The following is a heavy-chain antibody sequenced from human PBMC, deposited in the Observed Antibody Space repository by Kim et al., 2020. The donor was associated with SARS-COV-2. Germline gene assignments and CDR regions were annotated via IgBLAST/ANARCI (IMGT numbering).Heavy chain of an antibody. CDR3: ARLSYYNNSWYLCR. J-gene: IGHJ4*02. V-gene: IGHV4-59*08. Sequence: SETLSLTCSVSNASLDGFYWSWIRQTPGRGLEWIGFIYYKGNTKYSPSLKSRVSLSVETSKNQFFLKLRSLTTADSATYFCARLSYYNNSWYLCRWGQGIPVTVSS. D-gene: IGHD3-9*01. CDR1: NASLDGFY. CDR2: IYYKGNT.